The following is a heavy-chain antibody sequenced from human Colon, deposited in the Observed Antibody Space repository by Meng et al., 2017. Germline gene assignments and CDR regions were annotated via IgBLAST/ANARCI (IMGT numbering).Heavy chain of an antibody. V-gene: IGHV4-4*02. J-gene: IGHJ4*02. Sequence: QLQLRESGPGLVEPSGPLSLTCAVSGGYISSYNWWSWVRQPPGKGLEWIGQIDLGGTPYYTPSLESRVIMSLDKSKNQLSLRLTSVAAADTAVYYCARHGGWHFDYWGQGALVTVSS. D-gene: IGHD6-19*01. CDR1: GGYISSYNW. CDR2: IDLGGTP. CDR3: ARHGGWHFDY.